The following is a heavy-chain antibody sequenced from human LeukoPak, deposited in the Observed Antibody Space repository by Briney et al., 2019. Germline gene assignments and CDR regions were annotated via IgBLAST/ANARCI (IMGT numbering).Heavy chain of an antibody. Sequence: ASVKVSCKASGYTFTSYYMHWVRQAPGQGLEWMGRIIPILGIANYAQKFQGRVTITADKSTSTAYMELSSLRSEDTAVYYCARPVYDSSGYDAFDIWGQGTMVTVSS. CDR3: ARPVYDSSGYDAFDI. V-gene: IGHV1-69*02. J-gene: IGHJ3*02. CDR2: IIPILGIA. CDR1: GYTFTSYY. D-gene: IGHD3-22*01.